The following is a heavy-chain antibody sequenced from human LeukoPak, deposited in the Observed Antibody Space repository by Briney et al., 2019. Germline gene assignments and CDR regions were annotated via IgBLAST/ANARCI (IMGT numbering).Heavy chain of an antibody. V-gene: IGHV3-21*01. J-gene: IGHJ4*02. CDR1: GFTFSSYS. CDR3: AKVNIAAAGTIGY. D-gene: IGHD6-13*01. CDR2: ISSSSSYI. Sequence: GGSLRLSCAASGFTFSSYSMNWVRQAPGKGLEWVSSISSSSSYIYYADSVKGRFTISRDNAKNSLYLQMNSLRAEDTAVYYCAKVNIAAAGTIGYWGQGTLVTVPS.